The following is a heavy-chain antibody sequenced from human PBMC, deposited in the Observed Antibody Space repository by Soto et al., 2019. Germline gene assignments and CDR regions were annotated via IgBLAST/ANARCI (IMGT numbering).Heavy chain of an antibody. CDR2: IYSGGTT. J-gene: IGHJ4*02. CDR3: HGYGY. V-gene: IGHV3-53*01. CDR1: GFNVRANY. D-gene: IGHD5-12*01. Sequence: EVQLVESGGGLIQPGGSLRLSCAVSGFNVRANYMSWVRQGPGKGLEWVSVIYSGGTTYYADSVKGRFIISRDISKNTLYLQMNILRAEDTAVYYCHGYGYWGQGTLVNVSS.